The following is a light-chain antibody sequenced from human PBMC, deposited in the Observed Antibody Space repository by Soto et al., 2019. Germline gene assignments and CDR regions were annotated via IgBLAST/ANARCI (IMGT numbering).Light chain of an antibody. CDR3: QQANSFPLT. CDR2: TAS. CDR1: QGISSL. Sequence: DIQMTQSPSSVSASVGDRVTITCRASQGISSLLAWYQQKPGKAPNLLIQTASSLQSGVTSRFSGSGSGTDFTLTISSLQPEDFATYYCQQANSFPLTFGGGTKVEIK. J-gene: IGKJ4*01. V-gene: IGKV1-12*01.